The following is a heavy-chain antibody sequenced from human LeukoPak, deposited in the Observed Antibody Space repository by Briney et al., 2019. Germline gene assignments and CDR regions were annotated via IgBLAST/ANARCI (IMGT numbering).Heavy chain of an antibody. CDR1: GGSISSYY. J-gene: IGHJ4*02. CDR2: IYYSGST. D-gene: IGHD6-13*01. V-gene: IGHV4-59*08. CDR3: AKLSSNGGTYFDY. Sequence: PSETLSLTCTVSGGSISSYYWSWIRQPPGKGLEWIGYIYYSGSTNYNPSLKSRVTISVDTSKNQFSLKLSSVTAADTAVYYCAKLSSNGGTYFDYWGQGTLVTVSS.